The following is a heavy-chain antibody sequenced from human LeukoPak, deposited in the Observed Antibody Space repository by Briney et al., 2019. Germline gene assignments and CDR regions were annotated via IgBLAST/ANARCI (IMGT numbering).Heavy chain of an antibody. CDR2: ISSTSNYI. J-gene: IGHJ4*02. V-gene: IGHV3-21*01. D-gene: IGHD6-19*01. CDR3: ARDLGISVAGPFLDY. Sequence: SISSTSNYIYYADSMKGRFTISRDNAKNALYLQMNSLSAEDTAVYYCARDLGISVAGPFLDYWGQGTLVTVSS.